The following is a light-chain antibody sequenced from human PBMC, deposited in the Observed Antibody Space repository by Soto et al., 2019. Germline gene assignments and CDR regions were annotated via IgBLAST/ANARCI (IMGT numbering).Light chain of an antibody. J-gene: IGKJ1*01. Sequence: ENVLTQFPETLSLSPGGRATLSCRASQTVIHNHLAWHQQKPGQTPRLLVYGASSRATGIPDRFSGSGSGTDFTLTISRLEPEDFAVYYCQQNGRSPPWTFGQGTKVDIK. CDR3: QQNGRSPPWT. CDR2: GAS. V-gene: IGKV3-20*01. CDR1: QTVIHNH.